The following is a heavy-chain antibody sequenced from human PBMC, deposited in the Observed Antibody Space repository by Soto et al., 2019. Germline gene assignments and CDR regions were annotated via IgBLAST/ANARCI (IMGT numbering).Heavy chain of an antibody. V-gene: IGHV3-7*05. J-gene: IGHJ5*02. D-gene: IGHD6-13*01. CDR2: IKQDGSEK. Sequence: EVQLVESGGGLVQPGGSLRLSCAASGFTFSSYWMSWVRQAPGKGLEWVANIKQDGSEKYYVDSVKGRFTISRDNAKNSLYLQMNSLRAEDTAVYYCASQRIAWSPWFDHWGQGTLVTVSS. CDR1: GFTFSSYW. CDR3: ASQRIAWSPWFDH.